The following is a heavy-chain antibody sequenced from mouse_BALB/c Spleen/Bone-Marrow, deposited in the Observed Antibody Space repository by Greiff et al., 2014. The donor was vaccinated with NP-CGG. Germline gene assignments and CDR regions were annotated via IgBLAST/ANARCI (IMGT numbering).Heavy chain of an antibody. J-gene: IGHJ2*01. CDR1: GFTFSSYG. CDR2: INTNGGNT. Sequence: DVMLVESGGGLVRPGGSLKLSCAASGFTFSSYGMPWVCQTPDKRLELVATINTNGGNTYYPDSVKGRFTISRDNAKNTLYLQMSSLKSEDTAMYYCARGLDYWGQGTTLTVSS. V-gene: IGHV5-6-3*01. CDR3: ARGLDY.